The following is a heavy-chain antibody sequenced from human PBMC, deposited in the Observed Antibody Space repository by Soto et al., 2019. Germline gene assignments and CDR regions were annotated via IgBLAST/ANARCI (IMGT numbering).Heavy chain of an antibody. V-gene: IGHV1-18*01. Sequence: ASVKVSCKASGYTFTSYGISWVRQSPGQGLEWMGWISAYNGNTNYAQKLQGRVTMTTDTSTSTAYMELRSLRSDDTAVYYCAREVYSSSSEDYYYYYMDVWGKGTTVTVSS. CDR2: ISAYNGNT. D-gene: IGHD6-6*01. J-gene: IGHJ6*03. CDR3: AREVYSSSSEDYYYYYMDV. CDR1: GYTFTSYG.